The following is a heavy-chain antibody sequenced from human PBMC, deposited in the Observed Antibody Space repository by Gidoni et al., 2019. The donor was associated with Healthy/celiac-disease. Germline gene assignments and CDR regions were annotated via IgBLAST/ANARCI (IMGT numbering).Heavy chain of an antibody. CDR3: ARAIYCSSTSCYFNWFDP. V-gene: IGHV3-20*04. J-gene: IGHJ5*02. Sequence: EVQLVESGGGVVRPGGSLRLSCAASGLPFDDYGMSWVRQAPGKGLEWVSGINWNGGSTGYADSVKGRFTISRDNAKNSLYLQMNSLRAEDTALYYCARAIYCSSTSCYFNWFDPWGQGTLVTVSS. D-gene: IGHD2-2*01. CDR2: INWNGGST. CDR1: GLPFDDYG.